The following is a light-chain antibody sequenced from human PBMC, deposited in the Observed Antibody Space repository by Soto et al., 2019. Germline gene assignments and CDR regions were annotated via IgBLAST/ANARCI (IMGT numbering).Light chain of an antibody. CDR3: QQYVTSPWA. CDR2: GAS. V-gene: IGKV3-20*01. Sequence: EIVLTQSPGTLSLSPGERATLSCRASQSVSSSFLAWYQQKPGQAPRLLIYGASNRATGIPDRFSGSGSGTDFTLTISRLEPEDCAVYYCQQYVTSPWAFGQWTKVAIE. J-gene: IGKJ1*01. CDR1: QSVSSSF.